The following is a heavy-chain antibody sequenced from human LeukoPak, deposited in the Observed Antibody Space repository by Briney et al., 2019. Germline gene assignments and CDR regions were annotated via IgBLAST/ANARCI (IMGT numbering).Heavy chain of an antibody. CDR1: GFTFDDYA. D-gene: IGHD3-16*01. Sequence: PGGSLRLSCAASGFTFDDYAMHWVRQAPGRGLEWVSLISSAGVTYYADSAKGRFTISRDTSKNTMFLEMNSLRAEDTAIYYCAKDGGDSPGHELFDYRGQGTLVTVSS. CDR3: AKDGGDSPGHELFDY. V-gene: IGHV3-23*01. CDR2: ISSAGVT. J-gene: IGHJ4*02.